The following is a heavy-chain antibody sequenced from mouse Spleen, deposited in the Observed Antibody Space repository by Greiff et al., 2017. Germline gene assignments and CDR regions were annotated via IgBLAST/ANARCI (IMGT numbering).Heavy chain of an antibody. Sequence: EVKLMESGGDLVKPGGSLKLSCAASGFTFSSYGMSWVRQTPDKRLEWVATISSGGSYTYYPDSVKGRFTISRDNAKNTLYLQMSSLKSEDTAMYYCARPPSIYYDYDWFAYWGQGTLVTVSA. CDR2: ISSGGSYT. D-gene: IGHD2-4*01. J-gene: IGHJ3*01. V-gene: IGHV5-6*01. CDR3: ARPPSIYYDYDWFAY. CDR1: GFTFSSYG.